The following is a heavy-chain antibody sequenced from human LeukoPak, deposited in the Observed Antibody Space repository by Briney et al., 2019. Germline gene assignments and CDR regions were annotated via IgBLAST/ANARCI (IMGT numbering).Heavy chain of an antibody. CDR3: AKIWSGYLNDAFDI. V-gene: IGHV3-23*01. CDR1: GFTFSSYA. D-gene: IGHD3-3*01. CDR2: IRGDGGST. J-gene: IGHJ3*02. Sequence: GGSLRLSCAASGFTFSSYAMSWVRQAPGWGLEWVSAIRGDGGSTYYADSVKGRFTISRDNSKNTLYLQMNSLRAEDTAVYYCAKIWSGYLNDAFDIWGQGTMVTVSS.